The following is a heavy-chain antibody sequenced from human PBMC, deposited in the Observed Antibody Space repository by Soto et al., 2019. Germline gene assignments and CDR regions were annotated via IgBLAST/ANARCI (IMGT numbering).Heavy chain of an antibody. D-gene: IGHD4-17*01. J-gene: IGHJ6*02. CDR3: ARDRYGDTYGMDV. CDR2: IYYSGST. CDR1: GGSISSYY. V-gene: IGHV4-59*01. Sequence: PSETLSLTCTVSGGSISSYYWSWIRQPPGKGLEWIGYIYYSGSTNYNPSLKSRVTISVDTSKNQFSLKLSSVTAADTAVYYCARDRYGDTYGMDVWGQGTTVTVSS.